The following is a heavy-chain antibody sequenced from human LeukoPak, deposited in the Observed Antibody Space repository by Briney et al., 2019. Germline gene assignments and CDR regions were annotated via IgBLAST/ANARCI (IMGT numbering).Heavy chain of an antibody. CDR2: IYSGGST. D-gene: IGHD5-18*01. V-gene: IGHV3-66*01. J-gene: IGHJ4*02. Sequence: GGSLRLSCAASGFTVSSNYMSWVRQAPGKGLEWVSVIYSGGSTYYADSVKGRFTISRDNSKNTLYLQMNSLRAEDTAVYYCARVHQYSYETGLVSYWGQGTLVTVSS. CDR3: ARVHQYSYETGLVSY. CDR1: GFTVSSNY.